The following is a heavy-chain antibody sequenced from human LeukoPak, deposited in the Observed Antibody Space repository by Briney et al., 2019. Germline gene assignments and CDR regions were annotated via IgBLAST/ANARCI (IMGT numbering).Heavy chain of an antibody. V-gene: IGHV4-4*07. CDR2: FYTSGST. D-gene: IGHD3-10*01. J-gene: IGHJ4*02. CDR1: GGSISTYF. Sequence: PSETLSLTCTVSGGSISTYFWSWIRQPAGKGLEWIGRFYTSGSTNYNPSLKSRLTMSADTSKNQFSLKLSSVTAADTAVYYCARDSTYYYGSGSHPGYWGQGTLVTVSS. CDR3: ARDSTYYYGSGSHPGY.